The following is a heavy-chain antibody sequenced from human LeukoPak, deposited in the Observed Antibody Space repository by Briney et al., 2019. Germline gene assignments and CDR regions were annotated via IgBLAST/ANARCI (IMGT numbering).Heavy chain of an antibody. CDR2: IHQSGST. J-gene: IGHJ4*02. CDR3: AREVGELATPIDY. D-gene: IGHD1-26*01. V-gene: IGHV4-38-2*02. Sequence: KPSETLSLTCTVSGYSIRNGYFWGWVRQSPGKGLEWIGNIHQSGSTSYNPSLQSRVTISVDTSKNQFSLKLSSVTAADTAVYYCAREVGELATPIDYWGQGTLVTVSS. CDR1: GYSIRNGYF.